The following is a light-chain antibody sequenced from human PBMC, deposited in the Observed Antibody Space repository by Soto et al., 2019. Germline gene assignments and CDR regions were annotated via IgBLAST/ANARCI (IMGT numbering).Light chain of an antibody. CDR2: DAS. J-gene: IGKJ5*01. Sequence: EIVFTQSPFTLSLSPFERATLSCRASQSVSSYLAWYQQKPGQAPRLLIYDASNRATGIPARFSGSGSGTDFTLTISSLEPEDFVVYYCQQRSNWQVTFGQGTRLEI. CDR1: QSVSSY. CDR3: QQRSNWQVT. V-gene: IGKV3-11*01.